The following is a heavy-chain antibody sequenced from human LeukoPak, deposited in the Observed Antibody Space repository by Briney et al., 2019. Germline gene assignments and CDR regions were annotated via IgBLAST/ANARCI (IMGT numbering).Heavy chain of an antibody. CDR1: GFTVSSNY. V-gene: IGHV3-23*01. CDR2: ISGSGGST. CDR3: AKSTLLLWFGDLGAHDY. J-gene: IGHJ4*02. Sequence: GGSLRLSCAASGFTVSSNYMSWVRQAPGKGLEWVSAISGSGGSTYYADSVKGRFTISRDNSKNTLYLQMNSLRAEDTAVYYCAKSTLLLWFGDLGAHDYWGQGTLVTVSS. D-gene: IGHD3-10*01.